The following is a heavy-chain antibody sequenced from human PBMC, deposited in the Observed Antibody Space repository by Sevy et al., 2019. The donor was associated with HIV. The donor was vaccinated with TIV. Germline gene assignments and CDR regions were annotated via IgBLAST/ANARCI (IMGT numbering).Heavy chain of an antibody. CDR3: TKKGRGGGWSLLIAFEV. D-gene: IGHD3-22*01. J-gene: IGHJ3*01. Sequence: GGSLRLSCAASGFNFSDYAMSWVRQAPGGGLEWVSVISGSGGTSYNADSVQGRFTISRDNSKSTLYLQMNNLRAEDTAIYYCTKKGRGGGWSLLIAFEVWGQGTTVIVSS. V-gene: IGHV3-23*01. CDR1: GFNFSDYA. CDR2: ISGSGGTS.